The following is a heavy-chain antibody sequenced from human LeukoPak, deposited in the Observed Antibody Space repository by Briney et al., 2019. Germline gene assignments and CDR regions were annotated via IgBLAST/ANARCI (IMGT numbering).Heavy chain of an antibody. D-gene: IGHD2-21*02. J-gene: IGHJ4*02. Sequence: SGRSLRLSCAASGFTFSTYTMHWVRQAPGKGLEWVAVISYDESNRFYADSVKGRFTISRDNSKNTLYLQMNSLRADDTAVYYCARGALTVNFDYWGQGTLVTVSS. V-gene: IGHV3-30-3*01. CDR2: ISYDESNR. CDR3: ARGALTVNFDY. CDR1: GFTFSTYT.